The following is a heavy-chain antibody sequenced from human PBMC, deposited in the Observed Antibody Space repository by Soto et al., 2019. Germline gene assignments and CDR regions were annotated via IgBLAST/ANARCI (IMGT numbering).Heavy chain of an antibody. D-gene: IGHD3-3*01. CDR1: GGTMNSYY. Sequence: PSETLSLTCTVSGGTMNSYYWTWIRQPAGKGLEWIGRIYSSGSTKYNPSLQSRVTMSLDTSKNQFSLRLTSVTAADTAVYYCARGQRFSDWFDPWGQGTLVTVS. CDR2: IYSSGST. CDR3: ARGQRFSDWFDP. V-gene: IGHV4-4*07. J-gene: IGHJ5*02.